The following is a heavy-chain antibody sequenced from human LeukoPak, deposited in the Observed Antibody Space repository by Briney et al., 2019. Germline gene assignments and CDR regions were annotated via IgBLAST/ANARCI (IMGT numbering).Heavy chain of an antibody. Sequence: GRSLRLSCAASGFTFDDYAMHWVRQAPGKGLEWVSGISWNSGSIGYADSVKGRFTISRDNAKNSLYLQMNSLRAEDTALYYCAKRGVAFDIWGQGTTVTVSS. CDR2: ISWNSGSI. D-gene: IGHD1-26*01. V-gene: IGHV3-9*01. CDR3: AKRGVAFDI. CDR1: GFTFDDYA. J-gene: IGHJ3*02.